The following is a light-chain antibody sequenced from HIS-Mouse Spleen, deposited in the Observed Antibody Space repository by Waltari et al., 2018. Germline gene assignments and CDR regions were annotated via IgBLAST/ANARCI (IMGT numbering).Light chain of an antibody. CDR1: SSDVGSYKL. J-gene: IGLJ2*01. CDR2: EGS. V-gene: IGLV2-23*01. Sequence: QSALTQPASVSGSPGQSITISCTGTSSDVGSYKLVSWYQQHPGKAPKLMIYEGSKRPSGVSKRVSGSNSGNTASLTISVLQAEDEADYYCCSYAGSSTVVFGGGTKLTVL. CDR3: CSYAGSSTVV.